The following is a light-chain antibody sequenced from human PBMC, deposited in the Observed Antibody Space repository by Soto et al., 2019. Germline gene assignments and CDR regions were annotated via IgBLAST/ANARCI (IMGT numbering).Light chain of an antibody. V-gene: IGKV3-11*01. J-gene: IGKJ3*01. CDR3: QQRHNWPPFT. CDR1: QTIVTY. Sequence: EIVLTQSPATLSLSPGERATLSCRAGQTIVTYLAWYQHKPGQTPRLLIYDASNRATGVPARFSGSGSGTDFTLTNSNLEPEDFAIYYCQQRHNWPPFTFGPGTKVDIK. CDR2: DAS.